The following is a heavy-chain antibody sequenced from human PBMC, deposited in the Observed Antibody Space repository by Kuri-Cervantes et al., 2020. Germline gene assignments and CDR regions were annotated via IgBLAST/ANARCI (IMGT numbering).Heavy chain of an antibody. J-gene: IGHJ4*02. CDR2: IAVGSGNT. D-gene: IGHD5/OR15-5a*01. V-gene: IGHV1-58*01. Sequence: SVKVSCKASGFSFRTSAVQWVRQARGQRLEWIGWIAVGSGNTNYAQKFQERVTFTRDKSTSTAYMELRSLRSEDTAVYYCAAGPSTPLAGDYWGQGALVTVSS. CDR1: GFSFRTSA. CDR3: AAGPSTPLAGDY.